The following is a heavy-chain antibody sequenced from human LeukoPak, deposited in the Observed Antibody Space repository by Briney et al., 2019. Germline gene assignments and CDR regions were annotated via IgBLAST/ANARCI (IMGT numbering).Heavy chain of an antibody. CDR2: IRYDGNNK. CDR3: AKPAISSRGWYYDY. CDR1: GFTFSDYS. J-gene: IGHJ4*02. V-gene: IGHV3-30*02. Sequence: GGSLRLSCAASGFTFSDYSMHWVRQAPGKGLNWVAFIRYDGNNKYYADSVKGRFTISRDNSKNTLYLQMNSLRAEDTAVYYCAKPAISSRGWYYDYWGQGTLVTVSS. D-gene: IGHD6-19*01.